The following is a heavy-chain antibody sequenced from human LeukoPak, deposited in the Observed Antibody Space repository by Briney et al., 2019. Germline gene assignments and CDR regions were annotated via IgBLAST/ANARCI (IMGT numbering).Heavy chain of an antibody. CDR1: GDTFSNYA. D-gene: IGHD6-19*01. CDR2: MNPKSGNT. J-gene: IGHJ6*03. CDR3: ARRAVDNSYYYYMDV. V-gene: IGHV1-8*01. Sequence: ASVKVSCKASGDTFSNYAINWVRQVTGQGLEWMGWMNPKSGNTGYAQKFQGRVTITRNTSISTAYMEVSSLRYEDTAVYYCARRAVDNSYYYYMDVWGKGTTVTVSS.